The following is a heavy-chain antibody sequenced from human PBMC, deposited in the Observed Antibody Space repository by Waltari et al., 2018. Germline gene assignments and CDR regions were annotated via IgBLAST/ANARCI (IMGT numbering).Heavy chain of an antibody. CDR1: GGSFSGYY. J-gene: IGHJ4*02. V-gene: IGHV4-34*01. CDR3: ARGRSRYSSSWNPRWGHYFDY. CDR2: INHSGST. D-gene: IGHD6-13*01. Sequence: QVQLQQWGAGLLKPSETLSLTCAVYGGSFSGYYWSWIRQPPGTGLEWIGEINHSGSTNYNPSLKSRVTISVDTSKNQFSLKLSSVTAADTAVYYCARGRSRYSSSWNPRWGHYFDYWGQGTLVTVSS.